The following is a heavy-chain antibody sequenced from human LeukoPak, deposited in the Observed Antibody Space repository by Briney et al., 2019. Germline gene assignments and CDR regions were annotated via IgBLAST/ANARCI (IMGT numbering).Heavy chain of an antibody. CDR1: GGSISSYY. CDR2: IYYSGST. Sequence: SETLSLTCTVSGGSISSYYWSWIRQPPGKGLEWIGYIYYSGSTNYNPSLKSRVTISVDTSKSQFSLKLSSVTAADTAVYYCARHVAAAGPRHFDYWGQGTLVTVSS. J-gene: IGHJ4*02. CDR3: ARHVAAAGPRHFDY. D-gene: IGHD6-13*01. V-gene: IGHV4-59*08.